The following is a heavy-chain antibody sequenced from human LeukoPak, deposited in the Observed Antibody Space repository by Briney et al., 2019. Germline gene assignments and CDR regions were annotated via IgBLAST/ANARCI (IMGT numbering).Heavy chain of an antibody. V-gene: IGHV3-30-3*01. D-gene: IGHD5-12*01. CDR1: GFTFNNYP. CDR2: ISYDGSNK. Sequence: GRSLRLSCAASGFTFNNYPMHWVRQAPGKGLEWVAVISYDGSNKYYADSVKGRFTISRNNSKNTLYLQMNSLRAEDTAVYYCARDGLAWGQGTLVTVSS. CDR3: ARDGLA. J-gene: IGHJ5*02.